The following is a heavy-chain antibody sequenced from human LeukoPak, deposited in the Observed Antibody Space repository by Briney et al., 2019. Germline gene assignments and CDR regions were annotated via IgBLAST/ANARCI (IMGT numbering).Heavy chain of an antibody. V-gene: IGHV3-53*01. J-gene: IGHJ4*02. D-gene: IGHD3-22*01. CDR2: IYSGGST. CDR1: GFSVNSNY. Sequence: GGSLRLSCAASGFSVNSNYMSWVRQAPGKGLEWVSVIYSGGSTYYADSVKGRFTISRDNSKSTLYLQMNSLRAEDTAVYYCARTPPYDSSGYYSSGYFDYWGQGTLVTVSS. CDR3: ARTPPYDSSGYYSSGYFDY.